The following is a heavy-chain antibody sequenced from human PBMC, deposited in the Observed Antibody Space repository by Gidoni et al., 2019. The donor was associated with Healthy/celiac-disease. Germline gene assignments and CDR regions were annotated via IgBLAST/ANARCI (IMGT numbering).Heavy chain of an antibody. D-gene: IGHD6-19*01. CDR3: ARVAPASGWKQEYYFDY. J-gene: IGHJ4*02. Sequence: EVQLVESGGGLVQPGGSLRLSCAASGFTFSSYWMSWVRQAPGKGLEWVANIKQDGSEKYYVDSVKGRFTISRDNAKNSLYLQMNSLRAEDTAVYYCARVAPASGWKQEYYFDYWGQGTLVTVSS. CDR2: IKQDGSEK. CDR1: GFTFSSYW. V-gene: IGHV3-7*01.